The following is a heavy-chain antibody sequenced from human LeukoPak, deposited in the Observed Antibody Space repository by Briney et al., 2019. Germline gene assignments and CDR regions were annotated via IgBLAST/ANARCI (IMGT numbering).Heavy chain of an antibody. CDR3: ARWVGYSNWFDP. D-gene: IGHD2-15*01. CDR2: INPNRGDT. J-gene: IGHJ5*02. Sequence: ASVKVSCKASGYTFTGYYVLWVRQAPGQGLEWMGWINPNRGDTNYAQKFQGRVTMTRDTSISTAYMELSGLKSDDTAVYYRARWVGYSNWFDPWGQGTLVTVSS. CDR1: GYTFTGYY. V-gene: IGHV1-2*02.